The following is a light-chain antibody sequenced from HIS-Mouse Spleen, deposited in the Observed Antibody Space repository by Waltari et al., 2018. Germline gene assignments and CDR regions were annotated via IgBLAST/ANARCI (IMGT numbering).Light chain of an antibody. CDR3: SSYTSSSTLV. CDR1: SSDVGGYNY. J-gene: IGLJ2*01. CDR2: EVS. V-gene: IGLV2-14*01. Sequence: QPALTQPASVSGSPGPSFTISCTGTSSDVGGYNYVSWYQQHPGKAPKLMMYEVSNRPSGVSNRFSGSKSGNTASLTISGLQAEDEADYYCSSYTSSSTLVFGGGTKLTVL.